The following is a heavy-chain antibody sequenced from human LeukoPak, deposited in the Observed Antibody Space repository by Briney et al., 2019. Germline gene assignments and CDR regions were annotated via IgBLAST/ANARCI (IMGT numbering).Heavy chain of an antibody. J-gene: IGHJ4*02. CDR3: ARAFNSFAYFDY. V-gene: IGHV4-30-2*01. Sequence: PSETLSLTCAVSGGSISSGGYSWSWIRQPPGKGLEWIGYIYHSGSTYYNPSLKSRVTISVDRSKNQFSLKLSSVTAADTAVYYCARAFNSFAYFDYWGQGTLVTVSS. D-gene: IGHD4-23*01. CDR1: GGSISSGGYS. CDR2: IYHSGST.